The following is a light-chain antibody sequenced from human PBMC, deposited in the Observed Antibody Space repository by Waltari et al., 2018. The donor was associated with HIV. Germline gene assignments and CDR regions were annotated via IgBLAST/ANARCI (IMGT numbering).Light chain of an antibody. Sequence: SSELTQDPAVSVALGQTVRITCQGASLRSYSAGWYQQKPGQAPVLVIYGKNNRPYGIPDLFSGSSSGKTASLTITGAQAEDEADYYCNARESSGNHRVIGTGTKVTVL. CDR1: SLRSYS. V-gene: IGLV3-19*01. CDR2: GKN. J-gene: IGLJ1*01. CDR3: NARESSGNHRV.